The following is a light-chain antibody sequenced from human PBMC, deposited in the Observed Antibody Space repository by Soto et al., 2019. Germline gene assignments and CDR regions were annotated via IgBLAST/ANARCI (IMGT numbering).Light chain of an antibody. Sequence: IVLTQSPGTRSLSPGERATLSCRASQRVSSHSLAWYQQKPGQAPRTRIYGASSRATGIPDRFRASGSGTDLTLTISRLEHDDVVVYYCHRYPRSSWTCGQGTNVQVK. J-gene: IGKJ1*01. V-gene: IGKV3-20*01. CDR2: GAS. CDR3: HRYPRSSWT. CDR1: QRVSSHS.